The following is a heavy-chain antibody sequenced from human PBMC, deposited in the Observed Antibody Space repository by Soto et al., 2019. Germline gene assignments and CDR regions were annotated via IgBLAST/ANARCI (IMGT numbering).Heavy chain of an antibody. D-gene: IGHD2-8*01. J-gene: IGHJ4*02. CDR1: GFTFSSYG. Sequence: QVQLVESGGGVVQPGRSLRLSCAASGFTFSSYGMHWVRQAPGKGLEWVAVISYDGSNKYYADSVKGRFTISRDNSKNTLYLQMNSLRAEDTAVYYCAKDRARKVWCLPDWGQGTLVTVSS. CDR2: ISYDGSNK. CDR3: AKDRARKVWCLPD. V-gene: IGHV3-30*18.